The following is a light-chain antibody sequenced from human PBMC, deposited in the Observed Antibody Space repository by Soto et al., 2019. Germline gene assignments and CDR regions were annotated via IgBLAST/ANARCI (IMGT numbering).Light chain of an antibody. J-gene: IGKJ1*01. CDR1: QSVSSNY. CDR2: GAS. CDR3: QQYGSSYPWT. Sequence: EIVLTQSPGTLSLSPEERATLSCRASQSVSSNYLAWYQQKPGQAPRLLIYGASSRATGIPDRFSGSGSGTDFTLTIRRLEPEDFAVYYCQQYGSSYPWTFGQGTKV. V-gene: IGKV3-20*01.